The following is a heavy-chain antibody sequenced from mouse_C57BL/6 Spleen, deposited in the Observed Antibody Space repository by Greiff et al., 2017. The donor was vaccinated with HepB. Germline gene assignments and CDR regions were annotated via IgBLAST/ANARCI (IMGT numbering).Heavy chain of an antibody. D-gene: IGHD2-4*01. CDR1: GYTFTSYW. Sequence: QVHVKQSGTELVKPGASVKLSCKASGYTFTSYWMHWVKQRPGQGLEWIGNINPSNGGTNYNEKFKSKATLTVDKSSSTAYMQLSSLTSEDSAVYYCAREEGLRRSWFAYWGQGTLVTVSA. J-gene: IGHJ3*01. V-gene: IGHV1-53*01. CDR2: INPSNGGT. CDR3: AREEGLRRSWFAY.